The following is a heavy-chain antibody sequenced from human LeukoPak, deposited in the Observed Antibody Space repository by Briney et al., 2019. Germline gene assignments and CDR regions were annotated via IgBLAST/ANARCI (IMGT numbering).Heavy chain of an antibody. J-gene: IGHJ6*03. CDR2: ISAYNGNT. Sequence: GASVKVSCKASGYTFTSYGISWVRQAPGQGLEWMGWISAYNGNTNYAQKLQGRVTMTTDTSTSTAYMALRSLRSDDTAVYYCARGLRPGRSPAYYYYYMDVWGKGTTVTISS. CDR3: ARGLRPGRSPAYYYYYMDV. V-gene: IGHV1-18*01. D-gene: IGHD3-10*01. CDR1: GYTFTSYG.